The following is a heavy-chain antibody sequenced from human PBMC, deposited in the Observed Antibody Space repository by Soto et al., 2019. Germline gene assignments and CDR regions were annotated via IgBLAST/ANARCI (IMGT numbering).Heavy chain of an antibody. J-gene: IGHJ4*02. CDR1: GGSISSGGYY. D-gene: IGHD4-17*01. Sequence: QVQLQESGPGLVKPSQTLSLTCTVSGGSISSGGYYWSWIRQHPGKGLEWIGYIYYSGSTYYNPSLKSQVTISVDTSKNQFSLKLSSVTAADTAVYYCARGGDLMTTVTSSYFDYWGQGTLVTVSS. CDR2: IYYSGST. V-gene: IGHV4-31*01. CDR3: ARGGDLMTTVTSSYFDY.